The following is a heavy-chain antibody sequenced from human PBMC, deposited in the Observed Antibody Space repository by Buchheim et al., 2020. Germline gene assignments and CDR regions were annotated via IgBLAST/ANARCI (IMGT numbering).Heavy chain of an antibody. CDR3: ARGVRVEQGYCSGGSCYSASMDV. V-gene: IGHV1-2*04. D-gene: IGHD2-15*01. Sequence: QVQLVQSGAEVKKPGASVKVSCKASGYTFTGYYMHWVRQAPGQGLEWMGWINPNSGGTNYAQKIKGWVTMTRDTSISTAYMELSRLRSDDTAVYYCARGVRVEQGYCSGGSCYSASMDVWGQGTT. J-gene: IGHJ6*02. CDR1: GYTFTGYY. CDR2: INPNSGGT.